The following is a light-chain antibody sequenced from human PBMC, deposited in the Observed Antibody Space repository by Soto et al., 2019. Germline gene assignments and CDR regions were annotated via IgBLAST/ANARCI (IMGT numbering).Light chain of an antibody. CDR1: QSISNW. CDR3: QQYNSYSPRLT. V-gene: IGKV1-5*03. Sequence: DIQMTQSPSTLSASVGDRVTITCRASQSISNWLAWYQQKPGKAPKLLIYSASSLESGVPSTFSCSGSGTEFTLTISSLQPDDFAAYYCQQYNSYSPRLTFGGGTKVE. J-gene: IGKJ4*01. CDR2: SAS.